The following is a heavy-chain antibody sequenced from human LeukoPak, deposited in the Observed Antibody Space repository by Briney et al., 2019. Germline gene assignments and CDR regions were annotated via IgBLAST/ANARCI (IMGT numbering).Heavy chain of an antibody. D-gene: IGHD6-19*01. CDR2: INHSGST. J-gene: IGHJ4*02. Sequence: SETLSLTCAVYGGSFSGYYWSWIRQPPGKGLEWIGEINHSGSTNYNPSLKSRVTISVDTSKNQFSPKLRSLTGADKAVEYWAGDRSSTGNDYSGQGTLVTASS. V-gene: IGHV4-34*01. CDR1: GGSFSGYY. CDR3: AGDRSSTGNDY.